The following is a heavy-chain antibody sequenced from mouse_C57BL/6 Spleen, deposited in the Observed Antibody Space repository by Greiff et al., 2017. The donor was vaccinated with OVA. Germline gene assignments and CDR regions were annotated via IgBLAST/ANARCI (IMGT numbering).Heavy chain of an antibody. Sequence: EVKVVESGGGLVKPGGSLKLSCAASGFTFSDYGMHWVRQAPEKGLEWVAYISSGSSTIYYADTVKGRFTISRDNAKNTLFLQMTSLRSEDTAMYYCARDTTVVATRNYAMDYWGQGTSVTVSS. V-gene: IGHV5-17*01. CDR2: ISSGSSTI. CDR3: ARDTTVVATRNYAMDY. J-gene: IGHJ4*01. D-gene: IGHD1-1*01. CDR1: GFTFSDYG.